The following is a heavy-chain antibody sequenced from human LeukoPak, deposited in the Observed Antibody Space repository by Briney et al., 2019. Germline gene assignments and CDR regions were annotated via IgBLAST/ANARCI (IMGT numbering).Heavy chain of an antibody. D-gene: IGHD6-19*01. J-gene: IGHJ4*02. CDR1: GFTFSSYE. V-gene: IGHV3-48*03. CDR3: ARHNGWYDY. Sequence: PGGSLRLSCAASGFTFSSYEMNWVRQAPGKGLEWISYISTSDATMYADSVKGRFTISRDHAKNSLYLQMNSLRAEDTAVYYCARHNGWYDYWGQGTLVTVSS. CDR2: ISTSDAT.